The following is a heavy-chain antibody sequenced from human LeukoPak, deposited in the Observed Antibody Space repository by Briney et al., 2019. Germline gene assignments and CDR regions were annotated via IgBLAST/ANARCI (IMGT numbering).Heavy chain of an antibody. CDR3: ARLQRRYSSSWGWFDP. CDR1: GGSISSYY. CDR2: IYTSGST. J-gene: IGHJ5*02. Sequence: SETLSLTCTVSGGSISSYYWSWIRQPAGKGLEWIGRIYTSGSTNYNPSLKSRVTMSVDTSKNQFSLKLSSVTAADTAVYYCARLQRRYSSSWGWFDPWGQGTLVTVSS. D-gene: IGHD6-13*01. V-gene: IGHV4-4*07.